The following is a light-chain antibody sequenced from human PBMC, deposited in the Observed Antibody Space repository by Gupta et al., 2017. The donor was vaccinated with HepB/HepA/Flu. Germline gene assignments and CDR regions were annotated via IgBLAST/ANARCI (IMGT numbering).Light chain of an antibody. J-gene: IGLJ2*01. Sequence: QSVLTQPPSVSAAPGQKVTISCSGSSSNIGSNYVSWYQHLPGTAPKLLIYDNNKRPSGIPDRFSGSKSGTSATLGITGLQTGDEADYYCGTWDNSLSAVVFGGGTKLTVL. V-gene: IGLV1-51*01. CDR1: SSNIGSNY. CDR2: DNN. CDR3: GTWDNSLSAVV.